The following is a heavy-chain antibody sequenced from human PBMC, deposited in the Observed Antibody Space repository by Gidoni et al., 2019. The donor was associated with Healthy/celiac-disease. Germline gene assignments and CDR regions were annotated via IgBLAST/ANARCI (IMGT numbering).Heavy chain of an antibody. CDR3: AKDRAVAGTYYYGMDV. Sequence: EVQLLESGGGLVQPGGSLRLSCAASGFTFSSYAMSWVRQAPGKGLEWVSAISGSGGSTYYADSVKGRFTISRDNSKNTLYLQMNSLRAEDTAVYYCAKDRAVAGTYYYGMDVWGQGTTVTVSS. J-gene: IGHJ6*02. D-gene: IGHD6-19*01. CDR2: ISGSGGST. V-gene: IGHV3-23*01. CDR1: GFTFSSYA.